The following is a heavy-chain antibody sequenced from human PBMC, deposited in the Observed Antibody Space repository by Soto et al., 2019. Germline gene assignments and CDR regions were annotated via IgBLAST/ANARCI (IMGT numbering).Heavy chain of an antibody. CDR1: GYTFTSYG. D-gene: IGHD2-2*01. CDR3: AFSCSSRRCLSSFVF. Sequence: GASVKVSCKASGYTFTSYGISWVRQAPGQGLEWMGWISAYNGNTNYAQKLQGRVTMTTDTSTSTAYMELRSLRSDDTAVYYCAFSCSSRRCLSSFVFWCQGILVSVSS. V-gene: IGHV1-18*01. CDR2: ISAYNGNT. J-gene: IGHJ4*02.